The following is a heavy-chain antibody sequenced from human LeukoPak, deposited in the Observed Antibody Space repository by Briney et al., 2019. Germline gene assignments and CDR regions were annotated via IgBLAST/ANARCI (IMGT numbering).Heavy chain of an antibody. CDR1: GGSISSYY. V-gene: IGHV4-59*08. CDR2: INFSGST. D-gene: IGHD1-26*01. CDR3: TRGGSADPFEH. Sequence: SETLSLTCTVSGGSISSYYWSWIRQPPGKGLEWIGYINFSGSTKSNSALESRVTISMDTSKNQFSLKLNSVTAADTAVYYCTRGGSADPFEHWGQGTLVTVSS. J-gene: IGHJ4*02.